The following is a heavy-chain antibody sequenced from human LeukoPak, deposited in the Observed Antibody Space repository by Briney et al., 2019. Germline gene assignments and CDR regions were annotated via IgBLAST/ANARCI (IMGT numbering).Heavy chain of an antibody. V-gene: IGHV4-4*07. D-gene: IGHD3-22*01. J-gene: IGHJ5*02. Sequence: SETLSLTCTVSGGSISNYYWSWIRQPAGKGLEWIGRIHTSGTTIYNPSLKSRVTISEDTSRNQFSLKLNSVTAADTAVYYCARGSGTYYYDSGGYLNWFDPWGQGILVTVSS. CDR1: GGSISNYY. CDR2: IHTSGTT. CDR3: ARGSGTYYYDSGGYLNWFDP.